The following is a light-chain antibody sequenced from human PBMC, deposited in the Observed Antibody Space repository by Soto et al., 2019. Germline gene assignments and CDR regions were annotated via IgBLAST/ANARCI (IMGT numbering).Light chain of an antibody. V-gene: IGKV3-15*01. Sequence: IVMTQSPATLSVSPGERATLSCRASQSVRRNLAWYQQKPGQAPRLLIYGASTRATGIPVRFSGSGSGTDFTLTISSLQSEDLAVYYCQQYNNWPSFTFGPGTKVDIK. CDR2: GAS. J-gene: IGKJ3*01. CDR1: QSVRRN. CDR3: QQYNNWPSFT.